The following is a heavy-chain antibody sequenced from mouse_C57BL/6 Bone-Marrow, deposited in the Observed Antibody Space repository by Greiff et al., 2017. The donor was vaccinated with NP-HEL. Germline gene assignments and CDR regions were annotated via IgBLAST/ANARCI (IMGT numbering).Heavy chain of an antibody. D-gene: IGHD1-1*01. CDR3: APYGSSYWFAY. V-gene: IGHV1-19*01. Sequence: VQLQQSGPVLVKPGASVKMSCKASGYTFTDYYMNWVKQSHGKSLEWIGVINPYNGGTSYNQKFKGKATLTVDKSSSTAYMELNSLTSEDSAFYYCAPYGSSYWFAYWGQGTLVTVSA. J-gene: IGHJ3*01. CDR2: INPYNGGT. CDR1: GYTFTDYY.